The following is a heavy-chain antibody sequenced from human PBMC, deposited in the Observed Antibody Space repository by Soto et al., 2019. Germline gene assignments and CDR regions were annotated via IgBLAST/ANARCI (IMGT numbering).Heavy chain of an antibody. Sequence: PSETLSLTCAVYGGSFSGYYWSWIRQPPGKGLEWIGEINHSGSTNYNPSLKSRVTISVDTSKNQFPLKLSSVTAADTAVYYCASARRRRGGQPLLYPPRLNDYWGQGTLVTVSS. CDR1: GGSFSGYY. V-gene: IGHV4-34*01. J-gene: IGHJ4*02. CDR2: INHSGST. D-gene: IGHD2-2*02. CDR3: ASARRRRGGQPLLYPPRLNDY.